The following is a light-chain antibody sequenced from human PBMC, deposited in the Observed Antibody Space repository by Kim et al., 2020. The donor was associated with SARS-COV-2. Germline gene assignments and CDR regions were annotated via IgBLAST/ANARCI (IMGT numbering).Light chain of an antibody. CDR3: ATWDANLSVWV. CDR2: GND. CDR1: SSNIGTNY. Sequence: QSVLTQPPSASGTPGQRVTISCSGSSSNIGTNYVSWYQHLPGTAPRLLIYGNDQRPSGVPDQFSGSKSGTSASLAISGLRSEDEGDYYCATWDANLSVWVFGGGTQLTVL. V-gene: IGLV1-47*01. J-gene: IGLJ3*02.